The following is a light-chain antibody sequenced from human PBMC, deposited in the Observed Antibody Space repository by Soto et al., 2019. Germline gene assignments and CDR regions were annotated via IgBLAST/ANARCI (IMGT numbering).Light chain of an antibody. CDR2: DVS. J-gene: IGLJ2*01. V-gene: IGLV2-11*01. CDR1: SSDVGTYNY. Sequence: QSALTQPRSVSGSPGQAVTISCTGTSSDVGTYNYVSWYQHHPGKAPKLMIHDVSQQPSGVPDRFSCCKSGNTASLANSGLQVEVESDYNCCSYAGSYTSVFGGGTKLTVL. CDR3: CSYAGSYTSV.